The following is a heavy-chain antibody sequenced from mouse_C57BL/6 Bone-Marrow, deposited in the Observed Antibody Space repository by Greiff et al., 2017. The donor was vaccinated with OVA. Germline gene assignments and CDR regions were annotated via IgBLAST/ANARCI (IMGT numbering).Heavy chain of an antibody. Sequence: VQLQQPGAELVKPGASVKLSCKASGYTFTSYWMQWVKQRPGQGLEWIGEIDPSDSYTNYNQKFKGKATLTVDTSSSTAYMQLSSLTSEDSAVYYCARSGLRGSSYLDYWGQGTTLTVSS. CDR3: ARSGLRGSSYLDY. V-gene: IGHV1-50*01. CDR2: IDPSDSYT. D-gene: IGHD1-1*01. CDR1: GYTFTSYW. J-gene: IGHJ2*01.